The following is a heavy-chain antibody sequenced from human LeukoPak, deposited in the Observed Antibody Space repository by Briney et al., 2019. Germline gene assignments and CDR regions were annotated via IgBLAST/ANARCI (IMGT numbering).Heavy chain of an antibody. D-gene: IGHD4-23*01. CDR2: IYYNGNT. J-gene: IGHJ4*02. CDR3: ARATTAVTPVDY. V-gene: IGHV4-30-4*01. Sequence: SETLSLTCTVSGGSISSDDHYWSWIRQPPGKGLEWIGYIYYNGNTYYNPSLKSRVTTSVDTSKNQFSLKLRSVTAADTAVYYCARATTAVTPVDYWGQGTLVTVSS. CDR1: GGSISSDDHY.